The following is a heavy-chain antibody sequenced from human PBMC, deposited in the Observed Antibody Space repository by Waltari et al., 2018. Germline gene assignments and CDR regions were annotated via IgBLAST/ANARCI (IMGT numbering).Heavy chain of an antibody. D-gene: IGHD3-3*01. V-gene: IGHV1-69*08. J-gene: IGHJ4*02. CDR2: IIPIFGTA. CDR1: GGTFSSYA. Sequence: QVQLVQSGAEVKKPGASVTVSCKASGGTFSSYAISWVRQAPGQGLEWLGRIIPIFGTANDAQKFQGRVTITANKSPSTAYMELSSLRSEDTAVYYCARTMYDFWSDKSSRGFLAFGFDYWGQGTLVTVSS. CDR3: ARTMYDFWSDKSSRGFLAFGFDY.